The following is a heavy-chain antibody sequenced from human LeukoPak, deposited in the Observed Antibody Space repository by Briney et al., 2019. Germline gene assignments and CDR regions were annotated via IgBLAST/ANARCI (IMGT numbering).Heavy chain of an antibody. V-gene: IGHV4-59*01. CDR3: ARDFSGYSGYDYVIDESRAAFDI. CDR1: GGSISSYY. J-gene: IGHJ3*02. Sequence: PSETLSLTCTVSGGSISSYYWSWIRQPPGKGLEWIGYIYYSGSTNYNPSLKSRVTISVDTSKNQFSLKLSSVTAADTAVYYCARDFSGYSGYDYVIDESRAAFDIWGQGTMVTVSS. D-gene: IGHD5-12*01. CDR2: IYYSGST.